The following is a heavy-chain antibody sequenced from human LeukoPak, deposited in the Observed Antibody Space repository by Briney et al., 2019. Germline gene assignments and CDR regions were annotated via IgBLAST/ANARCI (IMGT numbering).Heavy chain of an antibody. J-gene: IGHJ4*02. CDR1: GFTFSSYE. D-gene: IGHD2-2*01. V-gene: IGHV3-48*03. Sequence: GGSLRLSCAASGFTFSSYEMSWVRQAPGKGLEWVSYISSSGSTIYYADSVKGRFTISRDNAKNSLYLQMNSLRAEDTAVYYCAREGYCSSTSCPTGFDYWGQGTLVTVSS. CDR3: AREGYCSSTSCPTGFDY. CDR2: ISSSGSTI.